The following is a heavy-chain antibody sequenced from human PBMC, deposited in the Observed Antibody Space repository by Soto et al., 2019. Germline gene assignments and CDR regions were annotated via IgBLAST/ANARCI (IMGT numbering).Heavy chain of an antibody. Sequence: GGSLRLSCAASGLPFSNYGMHWVRQAPGKGLEWVAVISHDGGKKYYVDSVKGRFTISRDNSNNTLYLQMDSLRIEDTALYYCAKLPSTMTQAFDVWGQGTTVTVSS. CDR1: GLPFSNYG. CDR2: ISHDGGKK. V-gene: IGHV3-30*18. CDR3: AKLPSTMTQAFDV. D-gene: IGHD2-21*02. J-gene: IGHJ3*01.